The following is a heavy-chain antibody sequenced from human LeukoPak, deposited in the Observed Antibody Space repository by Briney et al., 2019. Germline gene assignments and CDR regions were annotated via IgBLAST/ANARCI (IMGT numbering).Heavy chain of an antibody. CDR2: IYPGDSDT. Sequence: GESLKISCKGSGYSFTSYWIGWVRQMPGKGLEWMRIIYPGDSDTRYSPSFQGQVTISADKSISTAYLQWSSLKASDTAMYYCARGIDIVVVPAALSVRPWFDPWGQGTLVTVSS. V-gene: IGHV5-51*01. CDR1: GYSFTSYW. D-gene: IGHD2-2*01. CDR3: ARGIDIVVVPAALSVRPWFDP. J-gene: IGHJ5*02.